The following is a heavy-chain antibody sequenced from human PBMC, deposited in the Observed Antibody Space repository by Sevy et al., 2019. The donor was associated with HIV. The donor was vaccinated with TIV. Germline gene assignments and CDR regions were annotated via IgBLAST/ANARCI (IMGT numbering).Heavy chain of an antibody. CDR2: INHSGST. J-gene: IGHJ4*02. CDR3: ARGLSGSNDYYDSSGYYSTFDY. D-gene: IGHD3-22*01. Sequence: SETLSLTCAVYGGSFSGYYWSWIRQPPGKGLEWIGEINHSGSTNYNPSLKSQVTISVDTSKNQFSLKLSSVTAADTAVYYCARGLSGSNDYYDSSGYYSTFDYWGQGTLVTVSS. CDR1: GGSFSGYY. V-gene: IGHV4-34*01.